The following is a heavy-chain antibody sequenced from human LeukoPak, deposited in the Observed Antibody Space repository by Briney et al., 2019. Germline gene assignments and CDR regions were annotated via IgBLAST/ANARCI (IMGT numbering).Heavy chain of an antibody. Sequence: ASVKVSCKASGYTFTSYDINWVRQATGQGLEWMGWMNPNSGNTGYAQKFQGRVTITRNTSISTAYMELSSLRSEDTAVYYCAREFRIGKRSYWYFDLWGRGTLVTVSS. J-gene: IGHJ2*01. CDR3: AREFRIGKRSYWYFDL. CDR2: MNPNSGNT. D-gene: IGHD2-21*01. CDR1: GYTFTSYD. V-gene: IGHV1-8*03.